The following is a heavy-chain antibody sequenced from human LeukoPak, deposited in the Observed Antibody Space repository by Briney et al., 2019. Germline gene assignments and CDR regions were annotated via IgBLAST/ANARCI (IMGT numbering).Heavy chain of an antibody. CDR3: ARSYYYGSGSHPVSDY. CDR2: IYPGDSDT. J-gene: IGHJ4*02. CDR1: GYTFAKYW. D-gene: IGHD3-10*01. Sequence: GESLKISCQASGYTFAKYWIGWVRQMPGKGLEWMGIIYPGDSDTRYSPSFQGQVTISADKSISTAYLQWSSLKASDTAMYYCARSYYYGSGSHPVSDYWGQGTLVTVSS. V-gene: IGHV5-51*01.